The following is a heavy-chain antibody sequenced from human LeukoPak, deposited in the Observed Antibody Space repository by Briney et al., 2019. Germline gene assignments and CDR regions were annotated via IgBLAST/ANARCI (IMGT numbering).Heavy chain of an antibody. D-gene: IGHD6-25*01. J-gene: IGHJ5*01. CDR3: AKGLDTYSSRYLNRIFDS. Sequence: GGSLRLSRTASGLTLTTFDMVWVRQAPGRGLEWVSIISGNNPTKIYADSVKGRFTTSRDDLKNTIYLQMDSLRDEDTAFYYCAKGLDTYSSRYLNRIFDSWGQGTLVTVSS. CDR1: GLTLTTFD. CDR2: ISGNNPTK. V-gene: IGHV3-23*01.